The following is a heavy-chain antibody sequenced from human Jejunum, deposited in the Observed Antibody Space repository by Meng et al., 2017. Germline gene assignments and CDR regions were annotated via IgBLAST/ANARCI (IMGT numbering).Heavy chain of an antibody. CDR1: GLMFSRYA. CDR2: ISGSGGT. Sequence: QLLESGGGVVQPGGSLRLSCAASGLMFSRYAMAWVRQAPGKGLEWVSGISGSGGTYYADSVKGRFTISRDNSKNMLYLQMNTLRVEDTAIYYCAKGLWDGATDGFTNWGQGTMVTVSS. CDR3: AKGLWDGATDGFTN. J-gene: IGHJ3*02. D-gene: IGHD3-10*01. V-gene: IGHV3-23*01.